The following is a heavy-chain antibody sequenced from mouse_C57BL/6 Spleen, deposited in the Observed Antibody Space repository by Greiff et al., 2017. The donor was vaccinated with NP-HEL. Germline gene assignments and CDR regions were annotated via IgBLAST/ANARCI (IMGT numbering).Heavy chain of an antibody. CDR2: INPNNGGT. D-gene: IGHD2-4*01. Sequence: VQLQQSGPELVKPGASVKISCKASGYTFTDYYMNWVKQSHGKSLEWIGDINPNNGGTSYNQKFKGKATLTVDKSSSTAYMELRSLTSEDSAVYYCARSSDYDGGDYWGQGTTLTVSS. V-gene: IGHV1-26*01. J-gene: IGHJ2*01. CDR3: ARSSDYDGGDY. CDR1: GYTFTDYY.